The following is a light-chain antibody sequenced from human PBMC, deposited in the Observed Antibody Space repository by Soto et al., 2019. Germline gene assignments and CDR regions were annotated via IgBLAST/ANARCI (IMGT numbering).Light chain of an antibody. Sequence: DIQMTQSPSTLSASVGDRVTITCRASQSISSWLAWYQQKPGKAPKLLIYDASSLESGVPSRFSGSGSATDFTLTISSLLPDDFATYYCQQYNSYSWTFGQGTKVEIK. CDR3: QQYNSYSWT. CDR1: QSISSW. V-gene: IGKV1-5*01. CDR2: DAS. J-gene: IGKJ1*01.